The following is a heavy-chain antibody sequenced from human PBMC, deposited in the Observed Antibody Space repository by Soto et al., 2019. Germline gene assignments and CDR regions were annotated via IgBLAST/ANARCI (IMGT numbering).Heavy chain of an antibody. CDR1: GFTFINAW. CDR2: IKSKPAGGTT. Sequence: PGGSLRLSCAASGFTFINAWMSWVRQAPGKGLEWVGRIKSKPAGGTTDYDAPVKGRFTISRDDSTSTLYLQMNSLKTEDTAVYYCPTDYYYVSGFPYWGKGTLVT. D-gene: IGHD3-10*01. CDR3: PTDYYYVSGFPY. J-gene: IGHJ4*02. V-gene: IGHV3-15*01.